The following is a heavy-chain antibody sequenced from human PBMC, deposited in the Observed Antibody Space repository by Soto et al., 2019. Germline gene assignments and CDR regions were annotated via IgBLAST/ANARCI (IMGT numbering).Heavy chain of an antibody. CDR2: IYHSGNT. Sequence: SETLSLTCAVSGGSISGSSWWSWIRQSPGKGLEWIGDIYHSGNTNYSPSLRSRVTMSVDTSKNQFSLKLSSVTAADTAVYYCARQVVVRGVIITTHWFDPWGEGTLVTVSS. CDR1: GGSISGSSW. V-gene: IGHV4-4*02. D-gene: IGHD3-10*01. CDR3: ARQVVVRGVIITTHWFDP. J-gene: IGHJ5*02.